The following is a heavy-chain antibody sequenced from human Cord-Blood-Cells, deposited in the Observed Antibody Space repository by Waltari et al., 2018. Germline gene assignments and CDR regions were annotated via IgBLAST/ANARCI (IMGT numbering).Heavy chain of an antibody. V-gene: IGHV3-23*01. CDR3: AKDRSSSWYYFDY. Sequence: EVQLLESGGGLVQPGGSLRLTCAASGFTFSSYAMSWVRQVTGKGMEWVSAISGSCGSTYYADSVKGRFTISRDNSKNTLYLQMNSLRAEDTAVYYCAKDRSSSWYYFDYWGQGTLVTVSS. D-gene: IGHD6-13*01. CDR2: ISGSCGST. CDR1: GFTFSSYA. J-gene: IGHJ4*02.